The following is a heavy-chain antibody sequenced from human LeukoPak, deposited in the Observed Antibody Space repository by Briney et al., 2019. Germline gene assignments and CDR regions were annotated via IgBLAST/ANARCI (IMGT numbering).Heavy chain of an antibody. D-gene: IGHD3-9*01. J-gene: IGHJ5*02. V-gene: IGHV3-21*01. Sequence: NPGGSLRLSCAASGFTFSSYSMNWVRQAPGKGLEWVPSISSSSSYIYYADSVKGRFTISRDNAKNSLYLQMNSLRAEDTAVYYCARDREYYDILTGYLNWFDPWGQGTLVTVSS. CDR2: ISSSSSYI. CDR3: ARDREYYDILTGYLNWFDP. CDR1: GFTFSSYS.